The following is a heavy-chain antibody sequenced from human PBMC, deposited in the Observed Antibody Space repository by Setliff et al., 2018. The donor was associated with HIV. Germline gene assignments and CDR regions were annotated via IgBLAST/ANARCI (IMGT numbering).Heavy chain of an antibody. CDR1: GYMFIAYG. J-gene: IGHJ6*04. CDR2: IGPYNDRT. V-gene: IGHV1-18*01. CDR3: ARDGGPGSGWGDYSYYYSMDV. D-gene: IGHD6-19*01. Sequence: ASVKVSCKTSGYMFIAYGMSWVRRAPGQGLEWVGWIGPYNDRTEYAQEFQGRVSLTIDTSADTAYMELSSLRFEDTAVYYCARDGGPGSGWGDYSYYYSMDVWGKGTTVTVSS.